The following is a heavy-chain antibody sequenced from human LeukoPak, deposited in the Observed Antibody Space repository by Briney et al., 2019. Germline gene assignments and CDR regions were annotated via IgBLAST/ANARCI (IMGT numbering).Heavy chain of an antibody. V-gene: IGHV4-59*01. D-gene: IGHD6-13*01. J-gene: IGHJ4*02. Sequence: SETLSLTCTVSGGSISSYYWNWIRQPPGKGLEWIGYIYYTGGTNYNPSLKSRVTISVDTSKNQFSLILSSVTAADTAVYYCARAHTSSWYMDYWGQGTLATVSS. CDR3: ARAHTSSWYMDY. CDR2: IYYTGGT. CDR1: GGSISSYY.